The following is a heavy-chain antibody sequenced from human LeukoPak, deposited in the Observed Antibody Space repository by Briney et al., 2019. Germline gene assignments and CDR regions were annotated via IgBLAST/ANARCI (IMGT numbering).Heavy chain of an antibody. CDR1: GESFSGYY. V-gene: IGHV4-34*01. D-gene: IGHD3-10*01. CDR3: ARQPLWFGENYFDY. J-gene: IGHJ4*02. CDR2: INHSGST. Sequence: SETLSLTCAVYGESFSGYYWSWIRQPPGKGLEWIGEINHSGSTNYNPSLKSRVTISVDTSKNQFSLKLSSVTAADTAVYYCARQPLWFGENYFDYWGQGTLVTVSS.